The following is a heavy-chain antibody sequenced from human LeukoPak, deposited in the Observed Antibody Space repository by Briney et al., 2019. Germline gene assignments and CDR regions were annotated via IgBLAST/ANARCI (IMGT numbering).Heavy chain of an antibody. CDR3: TRDFGSGRVDN. D-gene: IGHD3-10*01. CDR2: IFYRGST. CDR1: GGSISSSDYY. J-gene: IGHJ4*02. V-gene: IGHV4-39*01. Sequence: PSETLSLTCIVSGGSISSSDYYWGWIRQSPGKGLEWIGSIFYRGSTYYNPSLKSRVTISVDTSKNQFSLNLSYGTAADTAVYYCTRDFGSGRVDNWGQGTLVTVSS.